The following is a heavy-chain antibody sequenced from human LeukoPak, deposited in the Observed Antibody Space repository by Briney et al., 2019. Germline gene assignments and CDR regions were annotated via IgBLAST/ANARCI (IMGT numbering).Heavy chain of an antibody. CDR2: IVVGSGNT. CDR3: AAEGSRDSSGYDI. J-gene: IGHJ3*02. Sequence: SVKVSCKASGFTFTSSAMQWVRQARGQRLEWIGWIVVGSGNTNYAQKFQERVTITRDMSTSTAYMELSSLRSEDTAVYYCAAEGSRDSSGYDIWGQGTMVTVSS. D-gene: IGHD3-22*01. V-gene: IGHV1-58*02. CDR1: GFTFTSSA.